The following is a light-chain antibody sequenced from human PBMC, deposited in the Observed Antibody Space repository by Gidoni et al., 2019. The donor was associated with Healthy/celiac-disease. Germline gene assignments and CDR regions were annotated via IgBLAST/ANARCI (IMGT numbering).Light chain of an antibody. CDR1: QSVSSN. CDR3: QQYNNWLMCS. CDR2: GAS. V-gene: IGKV3-15*01. Sequence: EIVMTQSPATLSVSPGERATLSCKASQSVSSNLAWYQQKPGQAPRRLIYGASTRATGIPARFSGSGSGTEFTLTISSLQSEDFAVYYCQQYNNWLMCSFGQGTKLEIK. J-gene: IGKJ2*04.